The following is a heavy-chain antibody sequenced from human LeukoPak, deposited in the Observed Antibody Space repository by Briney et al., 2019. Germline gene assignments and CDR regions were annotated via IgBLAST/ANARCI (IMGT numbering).Heavy chain of an antibody. Sequence: SETLSLTCTVSGGSINNSYWTWIRQPPGKGLEWIGHIYYSGSTNYSPSLKSRITISVDTSKNQFSLKLSSVTAADTAVYYCAREGGGFSGYDIPDYWGQGTLVTVSS. CDR3: AREGGGFSGYDIPDY. V-gene: IGHV4-59*01. J-gene: IGHJ4*02. CDR1: GGSINNSY. CDR2: IYYSGST. D-gene: IGHD5-12*01.